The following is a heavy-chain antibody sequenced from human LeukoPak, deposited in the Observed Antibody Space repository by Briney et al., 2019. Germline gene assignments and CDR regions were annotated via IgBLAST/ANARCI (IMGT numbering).Heavy chain of an antibody. CDR3: ATDTVRGFVGY. V-gene: IGHV1-2*02. J-gene: IGHJ4*02. Sequence: ASVKVSCKASGYTFTGYYMHWVRQAPGQGLEWMGWINPNSGGTNYAQKFQGRVTMTEDTSTDTAYMELSSLRSEDTAVYYCATDTVRGFVGYWGQGTLVTVSS. CDR1: GYTFTGYY. CDR2: INPNSGGT. D-gene: IGHD3-10*01.